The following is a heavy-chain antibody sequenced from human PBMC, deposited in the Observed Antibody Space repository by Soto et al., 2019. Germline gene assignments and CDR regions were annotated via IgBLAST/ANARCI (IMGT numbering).Heavy chain of an antibody. J-gene: IGHJ6*02. CDR3: ARDNIQLWPTGDYYYGMDV. D-gene: IGHD5-18*01. Sequence: SVKVSCKASGGTFSSYAISWVRQAPGQGLEWMGGIIPIFGTANYAQKFQGRVTITADESTSTAYMELSSLRSEDTAVYYCARDNIQLWPTGDYYYGMDVWGQGTTVTVSS. V-gene: IGHV1-69*13. CDR2: IIPIFGTA. CDR1: GGTFSSYA.